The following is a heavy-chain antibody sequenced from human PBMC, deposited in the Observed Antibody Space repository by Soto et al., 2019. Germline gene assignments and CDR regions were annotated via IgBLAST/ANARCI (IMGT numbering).Heavy chain of an antibody. CDR1: GGTFSTHS. J-gene: IGHJ5*01. CDR2: IIPSLNTA. D-gene: IGHD3-10*01. Sequence: SVKVSCKASGGTFSTHSVTWVRQAPGQGLEWMGRIIPSLNTANYAQKFQGRVTFTADKSTSTAYMEPSSLRSEDTAVYYCARGARYYYGSGTYNNWFDSWGQGTLVTVSS. V-gene: IGHV1-69*08. CDR3: ARGARYYYGSGTYNNWFDS.